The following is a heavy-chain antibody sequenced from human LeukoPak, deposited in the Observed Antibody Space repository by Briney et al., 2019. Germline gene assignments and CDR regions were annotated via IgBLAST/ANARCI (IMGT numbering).Heavy chain of an antibody. D-gene: IGHD3-10*01. V-gene: IGHV4-31*03. CDR1: GGSISSSNYY. CDR2: IYYSGST. J-gene: IGHJ4*02. Sequence: SETLSLTCTVSGGSISSSNYYWSWIRQHPGKGLEWIGYIYYSGSTYYNPSLKSRVTISVDTSKNQFSLKLSSVTAADTAVYYCARGPPMVRGVNLDYWGQGTLVTVSS. CDR3: ARGPPMVRGVNLDY.